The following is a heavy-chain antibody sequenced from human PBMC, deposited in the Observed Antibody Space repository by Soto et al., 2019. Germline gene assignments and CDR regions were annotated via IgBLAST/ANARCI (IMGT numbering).Heavy chain of an antibody. V-gene: IGHV4-59*12. D-gene: IGHD1-26*01. J-gene: IGHJ4*02. Sequence: PSETLSLTCTVSGGSISSYYWSWIRQPPGKGLEWIGEAHHSGRTNYNPSLKSRVTISVDKSKNHFSLKLSSVTAADTAVYYCARSEATGLDYWGQGTLVTVS. CDR1: GGSISSYY. CDR3: ARSEATGLDY. CDR2: AHHSGRT.